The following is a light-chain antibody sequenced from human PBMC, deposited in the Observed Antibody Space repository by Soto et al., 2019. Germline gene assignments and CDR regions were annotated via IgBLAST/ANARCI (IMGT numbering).Light chain of an antibody. CDR3: SSFTSNRIYV. CDR1: HNDIGTYDY. Sequence: SVLTQPTSVSGSPGQSITISCTGNHNDIGTYDYVSWYQQHPGRAPRLLIYGVTTRPSGISDRFSASKSGLTASLTISGLQPEDEADYSCSSFTSNRIYVFGPGTKLTVL. V-gene: IGLV2-14*03. CDR2: GVT. J-gene: IGLJ1*01.